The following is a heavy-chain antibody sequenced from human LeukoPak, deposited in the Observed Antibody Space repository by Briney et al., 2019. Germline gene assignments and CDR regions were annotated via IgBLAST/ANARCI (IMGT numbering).Heavy chain of an antibody. CDR2: INSDGSST. V-gene: IGHV3-74*01. CDR1: GFTFSSYW. CDR3: ARAPPASVPDY. Sequence: GGSLRLSCAASGFTFSSYWMHWVRQAPGKGLVWVSRINSDGSSTSYADSVKGRFTISRDNAKNTLYLQMNSLRAEDTAVYYCARAPPASVPDYWGQGTLVTVSS. J-gene: IGHJ4*02. D-gene: IGHD5/OR15-5a*01.